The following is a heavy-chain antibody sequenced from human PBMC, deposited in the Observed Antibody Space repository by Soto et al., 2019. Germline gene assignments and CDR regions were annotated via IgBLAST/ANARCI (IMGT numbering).Heavy chain of an antibody. J-gene: IGHJ4*02. V-gene: IGHV3-23*01. CDR2: ITSSGGST. CDR3: VKGQEWLFLNS. D-gene: IGHD6-19*01. Sequence: EVQLLESGGGLVQPGGSLRLSCAASGFTFSSYAMAWVRQAPGQGLEWVATITSSGGSTYYPDSVKGRFTISRDNSKSTLYVQMNNLRVEDTAVYYCVKGQEWLFLNSWGQGTLVTVCS. CDR1: GFTFSSYA.